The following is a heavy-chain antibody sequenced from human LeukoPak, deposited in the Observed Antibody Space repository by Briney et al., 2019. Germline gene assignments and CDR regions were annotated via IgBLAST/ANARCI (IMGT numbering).Heavy chain of an antibody. D-gene: IGHD3-3*01. Sequence: GGSLRLSCAASGFTFSSYAMSWVRQAPGKGLEWVSAISGSGGSTYYADSVKGRFTISRDNSKNTLYLQMNSLRAEDTAVYYCANIYITIFGVVIPNFDCWGQGTLVTVSS. CDR3: ANIYITIFGVVIPNFDC. V-gene: IGHV3-23*01. CDR2: ISGSGGST. J-gene: IGHJ4*02. CDR1: GFTFSSYA.